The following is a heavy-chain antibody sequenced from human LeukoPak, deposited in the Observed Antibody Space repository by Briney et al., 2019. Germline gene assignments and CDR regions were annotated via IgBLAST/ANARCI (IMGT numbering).Heavy chain of an antibody. D-gene: IGHD6-19*01. CDR3: ARASYSSGWYPTNYYYYYGMDV. V-gene: IGHV3-33*01. CDR2: IWYDGSNK. J-gene: IGHJ6*02. Sequence: GRSLRLSCAASGFTFSSYGMHWVRQAPGKGLEWVAVIWYDGSNKYYADSVKGRFTISRDNSKNTLYLQMNSLRAEDTAVYYCARASYSSGWYPTNYYYYYGMDVWGQGTTVTVSS. CDR1: GFTFSSYG.